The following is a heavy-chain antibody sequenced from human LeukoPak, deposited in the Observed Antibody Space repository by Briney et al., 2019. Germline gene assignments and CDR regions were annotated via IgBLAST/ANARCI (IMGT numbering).Heavy chain of an antibody. D-gene: IGHD2-2*01. J-gene: IGHJ4*02. CDR1: GYTFTSYG. CDR2: ISAYNGNT. Sequence: GASVKVSCKASGYTFTSYGISWLRQAPRQGLEWMGWISAYNGNTNYAQNLQGRVTMTTDTSTSTAYMELRSLRSDDTAVYYCARDIVVVPAAWEYFDYWGQGTLVTVSS. V-gene: IGHV1-18*01. CDR3: ARDIVVVPAAWEYFDY.